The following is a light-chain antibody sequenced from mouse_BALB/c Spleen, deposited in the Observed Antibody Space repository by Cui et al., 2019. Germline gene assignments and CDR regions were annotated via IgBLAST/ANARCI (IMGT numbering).Light chain of an antibody. V-gene: IGKV4-68*01. CDR1: SSVSY. Sequence: QILLTQSPALMSASTGENVTMTCSASSSVSYMYWYQQKPRSSPKPWIYLTSNLASGVPARFSGSGSGTSYSLTISSMEAEDAATYYCQQWRSNPYTFGGGTKLEIK. CDR3: QQWRSNPYT. J-gene: IGKJ2*01. CDR2: LTS.